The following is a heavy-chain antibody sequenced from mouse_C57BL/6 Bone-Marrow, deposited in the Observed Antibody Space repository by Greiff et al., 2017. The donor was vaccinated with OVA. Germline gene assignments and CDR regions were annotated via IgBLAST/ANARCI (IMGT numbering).Heavy chain of an antibody. Sequence: VQVVESGAELARPGASVKLSCKASGYTFTSYGISWVKQRTGQGLEWIGEIYPRSGNTYYNEKFKGKATLTADKSSSTAYMELRSLTSEDSAVYFCARRGSLRSLFDYWGQGTTLTVSS. V-gene: IGHV1-81*01. CDR1: GYTFTSYG. J-gene: IGHJ2*01. CDR3: ARRGSLRSLFDY. D-gene: IGHD1-1*01. CDR2: IYPRSGNT.